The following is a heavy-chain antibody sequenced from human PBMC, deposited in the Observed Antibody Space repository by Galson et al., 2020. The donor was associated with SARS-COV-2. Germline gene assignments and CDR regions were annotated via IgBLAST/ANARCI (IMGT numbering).Heavy chain of an antibody. CDR2: INSDGSST. V-gene: IGHV3-74*01. Sequence: GGSLRLSCAASGFTFSSYWMHWVRQAPGKGLVWVSRINSDGSSTSYADSVKGRFTISRDNAKNTLYLQMNSLRAEDTAVYYCVKEYYYDSSGPLDAFDIWGQGTMVTVSS. J-gene: IGHJ3*02. D-gene: IGHD3-22*01. CDR1: GFTFSSYW. CDR3: VKEYYYDSSGPLDAFDI.